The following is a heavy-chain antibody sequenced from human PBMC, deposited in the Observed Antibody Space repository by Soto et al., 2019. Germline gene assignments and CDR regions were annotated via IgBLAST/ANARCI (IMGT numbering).Heavy chain of an antibody. V-gene: IGHV3-30*18. J-gene: IGHJ2*01. Sequence: QVQLVESGGGVVQPGRSLRLSCAASGFTFSSYGMHWVRQAPGKGLEWVAVISYDGSNKYYADSVKGRFTISRDNSKNTVYPEMNRLSAEGTGVYYWWKGWGRGRFGASDLDLRGRG. CDR3: WKGWGRGRFGASDLDL. D-gene: IGHD3-10*01. CDR1: GFTFSSYG. CDR2: ISYDGSNK.